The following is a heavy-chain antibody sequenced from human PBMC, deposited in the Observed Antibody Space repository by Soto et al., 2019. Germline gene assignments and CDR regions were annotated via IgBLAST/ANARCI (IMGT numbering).Heavy chain of an antibody. CDR2: ISAYNGNT. V-gene: IGHV1-18*01. CDR3: ARDRGSSGWFYCDY. CDR1: GYTFTSYG. Sequence: GASVKVSCKASGYTFTSYGISWVRQAPGQGLEWMGWISAYNGNTNYAQKLKGRVTMTTDTSTSTAYMELRSLRSDDTAVYYCARDRGSSGWFYCDYWGQGTLVTVSS. J-gene: IGHJ4*02. D-gene: IGHD6-19*01.